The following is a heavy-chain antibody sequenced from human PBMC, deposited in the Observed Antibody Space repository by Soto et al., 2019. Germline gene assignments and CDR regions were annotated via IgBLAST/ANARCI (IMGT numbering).Heavy chain of an antibody. J-gene: IGHJ4*02. CDR2: IWYDGSNK. Sequence: GGSLRLSCAASGFMFSSHGMHWIRQAPGKGLEWVTVIWYDGSNKYYADSVKGRFTISRDNSKNTLYLQMNSLRVEDTAVYYCGPDTLDYWGQGTLVTVSS. CDR3: GPDTLDY. CDR1: GFMFSSHG. V-gene: IGHV3-33*01.